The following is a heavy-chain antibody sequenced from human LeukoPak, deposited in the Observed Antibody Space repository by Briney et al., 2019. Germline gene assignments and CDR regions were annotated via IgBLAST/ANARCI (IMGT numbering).Heavy chain of an antibody. CDR3: AKDREVLLWFGDPGIFDY. J-gene: IGHJ4*02. Sequence: GGSLRLSCAASGFTFSSYGMHWVRQAPGKGLEWVAVISYDGSNKYYADSVKGRFTISRDNSKNTLYLQMNSLRAEDTAVYYCAKDREVLLWFGDPGIFDYWGRGTLVTASS. V-gene: IGHV3-30*18. CDR2: ISYDGSNK. CDR1: GFTFSSYG. D-gene: IGHD3-10*01.